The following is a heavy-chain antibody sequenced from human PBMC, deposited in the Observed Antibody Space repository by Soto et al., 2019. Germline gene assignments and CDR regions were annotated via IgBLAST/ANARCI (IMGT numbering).Heavy chain of an antibody. CDR3: ARGGHIAVVTASFDY. Sequence: QVQLVQSGAEVRKPGASVKVSCNPSGYTFNTYYLHWLRQAPGQALEWMGVIHPSGGGTTYAQKFLGRVTVTRDTSTTTVFMELSSLRSDDTAVYYCARGGHIAVVTASFDYWGQGTLVTVSS. CDR1: GYTFNTYY. D-gene: IGHD2-21*02. J-gene: IGHJ4*02. V-gene: IGHV1-46*02. CDR2: IHPSGGGT.